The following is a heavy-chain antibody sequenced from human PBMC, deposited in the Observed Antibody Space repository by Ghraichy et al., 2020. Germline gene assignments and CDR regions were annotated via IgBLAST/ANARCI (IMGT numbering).Heavy chain of an antibody. Sequence: SETLSLTCTVSGGSISSYYWSWIRQPPGKGLEWIGYIYTSGSTNYNPSLKSRVTISVDTSKNQFSLKLSSVTAADTAVYYCARFSRPASYYYDSSGHTYFDYWGQGTLVTVSS. D-gene: IGHD3-22*01. CDR3: ARFSRPASYYYDSSGHTYFDY. V-gene: IGHV4-4*09. CDR2: IYTSGST. J-gene: IGHJ4*02. CDR1: GGSISSYY.